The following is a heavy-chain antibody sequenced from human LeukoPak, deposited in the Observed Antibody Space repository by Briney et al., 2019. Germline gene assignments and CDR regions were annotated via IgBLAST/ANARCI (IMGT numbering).Heavy chain of an antibody. J-gene: IGHJ4*02. CDR1: GFTFDDYA. CDR3: APVIDYCAGECYLRSFDY. Sequence: PGGSLRLSCTASGFTFDDYAMHWVRQAPGKGLEWVSLISGDGGSTYYADSVKGRFTISRDNSKNSLYLQMNSLRTEDTALYYCAPVIDYCAGECYLRSFDYWGQATLVPVSS. D-gene: IGHD4/OR15-4a*01. CDR2: ISGDGGST. V-gene: IGHV3-43*02.